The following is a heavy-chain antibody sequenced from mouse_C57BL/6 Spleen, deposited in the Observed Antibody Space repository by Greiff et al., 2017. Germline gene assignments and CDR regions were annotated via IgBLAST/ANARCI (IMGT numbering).Heavy chain of an antibody. CDR2: INPNNGGT. V-gene: IGHV1-18*01. D-gene: IGHD1-1*01. CDR1: GYTFTDYN. CDR3: ARIRYYYGSSYYAMDY. Sequence: VQLQQSGPELVKPGASVKIPCKASGYTFTDYNMDWVKQSHGKSLEWIGDINPNNGGTIYNQKFKGKATLTVDKSSSTAYMELRSLTSEDTAVYYGARIRYYYGSSYYAMDYWGQGTSVTVSS. J-gene: IGHJ4*01.